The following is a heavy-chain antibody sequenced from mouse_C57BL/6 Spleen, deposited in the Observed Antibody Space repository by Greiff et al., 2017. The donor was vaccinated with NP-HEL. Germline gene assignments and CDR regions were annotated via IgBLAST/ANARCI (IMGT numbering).Heavy chain of an antibody. J-gene: IGHJ4*01. CDR2: IHPNSGST. V-gene: IGHV1-64*01. Sequence: HVQLQQPGAELVKPGASVKLSCKASGYTFTSYWMHWVKQRPGQGLEWIGMIHPNSGSTNYNEKFKSKATLTVDKSSSTAYMQLSSLTSEDSAVYYCARYYYGRTGAMDYWGQGTSVTVSS. CDR1: GYTFTSYW. CDR3: ARYYYGRTGAMDY. D-gene: IGHD2-1*01.